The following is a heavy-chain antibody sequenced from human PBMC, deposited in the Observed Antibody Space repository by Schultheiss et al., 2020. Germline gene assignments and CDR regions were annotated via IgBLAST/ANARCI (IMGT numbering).Heavy chain of an antibody. D-gene: IGHD2-15*01. V-gene: IGHV4-31*03. Sequence: SETLSLTCSVCGGSISSDDYRWNWIRQHPRNGLEWIGSISYSGTISHNPSLRSRVTISVDTSKNQFSLKVNSVTAADTAVYYCARLNRGVGAAHIDYWGQGALVTVSS. CDR2: ISYSGTI. CDR1: GGSISSDDYR. J-gene: IGHJ4*02. CDR3: ARLNRGVGAAHIDY.